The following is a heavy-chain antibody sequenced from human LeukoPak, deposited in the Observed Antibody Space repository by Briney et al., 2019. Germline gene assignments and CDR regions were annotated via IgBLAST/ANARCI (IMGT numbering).Heavy chain of an antibody. D-gene: IGHD3-22*01. J-gene: IGHJ1*01. Sequence: SETLSLTCTVSGGSISSYYWSWIRQPAGKGLEWIGRMYISGSTNYNPSLKSRVTMSVDTSKNQFSLKLSSVTAADTAVYYCASEYYYDSSGYYDSLYFQHWGQGTLVTVSS. V-gene: IGHV4-4*07. CDR3: ASEYYYDSSGYYDSLYFQH. CDR2: MYISGST. CDR1: GGSISSYY.